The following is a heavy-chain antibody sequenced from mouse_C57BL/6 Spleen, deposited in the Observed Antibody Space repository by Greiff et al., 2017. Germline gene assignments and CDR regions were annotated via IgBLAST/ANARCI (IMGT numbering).Heavy chain of an antibody. J-gene: IGHJ2*01. CDR2: ISSGGSYT. CDR1: GFTFSSYG. CDR3: AREGFDY. Sequence: EVQLQESGGDLVKPGGSLKLSCAASGFTFSSYGMSWVRQTPDKRLEWVATISSGGSYTYYPDSVKGRFTISRDNAKNTLYLQMSSLKSEDTAMYYCAREGFDYWGQGITLTVSS. V-gene: IGHV5-6*01.